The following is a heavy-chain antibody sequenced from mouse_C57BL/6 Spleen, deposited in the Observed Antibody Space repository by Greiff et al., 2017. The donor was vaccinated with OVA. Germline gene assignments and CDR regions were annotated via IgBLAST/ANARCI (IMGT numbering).Heavy chain of an antibody. J-gene: IGHJ3*01. CDR2: IDPSDSET. CDR3: ARAPSYDYDGLLFAY. CDR1: GYTFTSYW. D-gene: IGHD2-4*01. Sequence: VQLQQPGAELVRPGSSVKLSCKASGYTFTSYWMHWVKQRPIQGLEWIGNIDPSDSETHYNQKFKDKATLTVDKSSSTAYMQLSSLTSEDSAVYYCARAPSYDYDGLLFAYWGQGTLVTVSA. V-gene: IGHV1-52*01.